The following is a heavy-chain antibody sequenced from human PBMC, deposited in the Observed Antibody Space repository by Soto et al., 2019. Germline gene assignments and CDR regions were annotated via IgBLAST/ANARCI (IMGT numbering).Heavy chain of an antibody. D-gene: IGHD6-6*01. CDR3: ARERRCIAASGFDP. V-gene: IGHV1-8*01. J-gene: IGHJ5*02. CDR1: GYTFTSYD. Sequence: QVQLVQSGAEVKKPGASVKVSCKASGYTFTSYDINWVRQATGQGLEWMGWMNPNSGNTVYAQKFQGRVTMTRNTSTSTAYMELSSLRSEDTAVYYCARERRCIAASGFDPWGQGTLVTVSS. CDR2: MNPNSGNT.